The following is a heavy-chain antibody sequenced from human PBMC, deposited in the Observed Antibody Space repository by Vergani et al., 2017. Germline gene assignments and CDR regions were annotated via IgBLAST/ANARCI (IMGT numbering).Heavy chain of an antibody. CDR2: IDHTGRP. Sequence: QVQLQQWGGGLLKPSETLSLTCVVNGGSFTSYHWTLIRPSPGEGLEWVGDIDHTGRPDYNPSLQSRLTMSVEKSRNQFSLTLNSVTATDTAIYFCARVNTETNGHLYYYYYMDVWGQGTAVTVS. D-gene: IGHD4-11*01. J-gene: IGHJ6*03. CDR3: ARVNTETNGHLYYYYYMDV. V-gene: IGHV4-34*01. CDR1: GGSFTSYH.